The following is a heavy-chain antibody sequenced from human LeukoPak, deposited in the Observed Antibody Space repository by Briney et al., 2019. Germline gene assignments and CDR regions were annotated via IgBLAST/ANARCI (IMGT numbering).Heavy chain of an antibody. CDR2: IIPIFGTA. CDR3: ARGMVRNYYYGMDV. V-gene: IGHV1-69*13. CDR1: GGTFSSYA. Sequence: ASVTVSCTASGGTFSSYAISWVRQAPGQGLEWMGGIIPIFGTANYAQKFQGRVTITADESTSTAYMELSSLRSEDTAVYYCARGMVRNYYYGMDVWGQGTTVTVSS. D-gene: IGHD3-10*01. J-gene: IGHJ6*02.